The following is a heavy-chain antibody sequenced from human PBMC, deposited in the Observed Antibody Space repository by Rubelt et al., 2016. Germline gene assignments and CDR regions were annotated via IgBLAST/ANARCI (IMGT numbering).Heavy chain of an antibody. CDR2: INTDGTTI. Sequence: EVQLVESGGGLVQPGGSLRLACAASGFTFSSNWMHWVRQAPGNGLVWVSRINTDGTTIAYADAVKGRFTISRDNAKNSLFLQMNSRRADDTAVYYCAKELTGVATIGYYFDNWGQGTLVTVSS. CDR1: GFTFSSNW. V-gene: IGHV3-74*01. CDR3: AKELTGVATIGYYFDN. J-gene: IGHJ4*02. D-gene: IGHD5-12*01.